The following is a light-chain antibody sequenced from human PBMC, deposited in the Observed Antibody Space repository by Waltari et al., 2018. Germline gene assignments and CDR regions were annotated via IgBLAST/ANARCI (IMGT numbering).Light chain of an antibody. Sequence: DIQMSQSPSSLSASVGDRVTITCRASQGIRSYLNWYQQKPGKAPRLLIYYANSLASGVPSRFSGSGSGTEFTLTISSLRPEDFSTYYCQQGDSNPLTFGGGTKVDIK. J-gene: IGKJ4*01. CDR2: YAN. CDR1: QGIRSY. CDR3: QQGDSNPLT. V-gene: IGKV1-17*01.